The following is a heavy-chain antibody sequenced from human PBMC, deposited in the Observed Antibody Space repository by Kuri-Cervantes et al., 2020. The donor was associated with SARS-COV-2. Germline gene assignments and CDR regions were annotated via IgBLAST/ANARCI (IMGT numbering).Heavy chain of an antibody. CDR3: ARTRYRRAYYYDSSGYHTARYRGAFDT. CDR1: GGSLSGSF. CDR2: VNHNGGA. J-gene: IGHJ3*02. Sequence: ESLKISCAVYGGSLSGSFWSWIRQSPGKGLEWIGEVNHNGGANYNPSLRSRVTISVDTSKTQFSLSLSSVTAADTAVYYCARTRYRRAYYYDSSGYHTARYRGAFDTWGQGTMVTVSS. V-gene: IGHV4-34*01. D-gene: IGHD3-22*01.